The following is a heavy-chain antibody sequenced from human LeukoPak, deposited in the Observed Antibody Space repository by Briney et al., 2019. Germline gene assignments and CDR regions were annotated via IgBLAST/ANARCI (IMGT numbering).Heavy chain of an antibody. Sequence: GGSLRLSCAASGFTFSSYGMHWVRQAPGKGLEWVSAISGSGGSTYYADSVKGQFTISRDNSKNTLYLQMNSLRAEDTAVYYCAKDLKTMVRGVVDYWGQGTLVTVSS. CDR2: ISGSGGST. J-gene: IGHJ4*02. V-gene: IGHV3-23*01. CDR1: GFTFSSYG. D-gene: IGHD3-10*01. CDR3: AKDLKTMVRGVVDY.